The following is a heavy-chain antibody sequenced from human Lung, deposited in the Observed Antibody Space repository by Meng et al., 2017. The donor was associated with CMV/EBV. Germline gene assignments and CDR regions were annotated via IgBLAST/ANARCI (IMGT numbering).Heavy chain of an antibody. J-gene: IGHJ1*01. CDR2: INPYNGNT. V-gene: IGHV1-18*01. CDR3: ARGRVSYSSSSSLNY. CDR1: GYTFKRYA. D-gene: IGHD6-6*01. Sequence: QVQLVQSGGEVKRPGAYVNVSCKTSGYTFKRYAITWVRQAPGQGLEWMGWINPYNGNTDHAQNLQARLTMTTDTSTSTVYMELGSLRSDDTAVYYCARGRVSYSSSSSLNYWGQGTLVTVSS.